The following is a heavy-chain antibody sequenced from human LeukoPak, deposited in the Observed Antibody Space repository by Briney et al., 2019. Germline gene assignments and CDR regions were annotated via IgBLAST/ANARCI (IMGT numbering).Heavy chain of an antibody. Sequence: SETLSLTCTVSGGSISSGGYYWSWIRQHPGKGLEWIGYIYHSGSTYYNPSLKSRVTISVDTSKNQFSLKLGSVTAADTAVYYCARRVGGGLYNWFDPWGQGTLVTVSS. CDR2: IYHSGST. D-gene: IGHD1-26*01. CDR3: ARRVGGGLYNWFDP. V-gene: IGHV4-31*03. J-gene: IGHJ5*02. CDR1: GGSISSGGYY.